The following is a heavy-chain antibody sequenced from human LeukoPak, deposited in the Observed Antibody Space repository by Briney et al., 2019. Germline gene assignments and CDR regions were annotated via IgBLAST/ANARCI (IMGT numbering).Heavy chain of an antibody. D-gene: IGHD3-16*02. J-gene: IGHJ4*02. V-gene: IGHV3-7*01. Sequence: GGSLRLSCAASGFTVSSNYMSWVRQAPGKGLEWVANINDDGSEKNYLESLKGRFTISRDNANNSVSLHMTALRAEDTAIYYCGRIFNIWGTFRNTWGQGTQVTVSS. CDR3: GRIFNIWGTFRNT. CDR1: GFTVSSNY. CDR2: INDDGSEK.